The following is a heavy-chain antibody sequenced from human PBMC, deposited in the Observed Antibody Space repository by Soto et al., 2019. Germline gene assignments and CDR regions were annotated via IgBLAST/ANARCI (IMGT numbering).Heavy chain of an antibody. CDR3: AKDSGYAPRYYFDY. CDR1: GFTFDDYA. V-gene: IGHV3-9*01. Sequence: PGGSLRLSCAASGFTFDDYAMHWVRQAPGKGLEWVSGISWNSGSIGYADSVKGRFTISRDNAKNSLYLQMNSLRAEDTALYYCAKDSGYAPRYYFDYWGQGTLVTVSS. CDR2: ISWNSGSI. J-gene: IGHJ4*02. D-gene: IGHD5-12*01.